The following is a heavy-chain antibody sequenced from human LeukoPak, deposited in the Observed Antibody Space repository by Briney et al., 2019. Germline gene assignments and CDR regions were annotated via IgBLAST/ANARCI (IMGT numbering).Heavy chain of an antibody. CDR1: GGSISSGSYY. CDR2: IYTSGST. D-gene: IGHD2-15*01. CDR3: ARGLVVKNAFDI. V-gene: IGHV4-61*02. J-gene: IGHJ3*02. Sequence: SETLSLTCTVSGGSISSGSYYWSWIRQPAGKGLEWIGRIYTSGSTNYNPSLKSRVTISVDMSKNQFSLKLSSVTAADTAVYYCARGLVVKNAFDIWGQGTMVTVSS.